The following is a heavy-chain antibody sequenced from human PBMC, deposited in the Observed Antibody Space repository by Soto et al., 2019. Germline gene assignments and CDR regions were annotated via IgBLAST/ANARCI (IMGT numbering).Heavy chain of an antibody. CDR1: GYSISSGYY. CDR2: IYHSGST. CDR3: ARDRRISRAPYNWFDP. D-gene: IGHD6-13*01. V-gene: IGHV4-38-2*02. Sequence: SETLSLTCAVSGYSISSGYYWGWIRQPPGKGLEWIGSIYHSGSTYYNPSLKSRVTISVDTSKNQFSLKLSSVTAADTAVYYCARDRRISRAPYNWFDPWGQGTLVTVS. J-gene: IGHJ5*02.